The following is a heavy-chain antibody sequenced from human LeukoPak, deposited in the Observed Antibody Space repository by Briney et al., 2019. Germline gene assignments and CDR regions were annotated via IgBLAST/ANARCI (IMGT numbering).Heavy chain of an antibody. V-gene: IGHV3-48*03. D-gene: IGHD6-13*01. CDR3: ARGPYGSSWYGGWFDP. CDR2: ISSSGSTI. CDR1: GFTFSSYE. J-gene: IGHJ5*02. Sequence: PGGSLRLSCAASGFTFSSYEMNWVRQAPGKGLEWVSYISSSGSTIYYADSVKGRFTISRDNAKNSLYLQMNSLRAEDTAVYYCARGPYGSSWYGGWFDPWGQGTLVTVSS.